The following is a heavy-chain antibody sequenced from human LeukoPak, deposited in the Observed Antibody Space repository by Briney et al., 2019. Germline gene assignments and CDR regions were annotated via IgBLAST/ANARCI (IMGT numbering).Heavy chain of an antibody. CDR1: EFTFTTYG. D-gene: IGHD1-1*01. J-gene: IGHJ4*02. Sequence: GRSLTLSCAASEFTFTTYGMHWVRQAPGKGLEWVAFIYYDGSNIYYADYVKGRFTISRDISRNTLYLQMDSLRAEDTAIYYCARDWKTNSFGYWGQGTLVTVSS. V-gene: IGHV3-33*01. CDR2: IYYDGSNI. CDR3: ARDWKTNSFGY.